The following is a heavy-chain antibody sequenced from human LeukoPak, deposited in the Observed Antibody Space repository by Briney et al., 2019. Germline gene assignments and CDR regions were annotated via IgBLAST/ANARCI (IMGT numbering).Heavy chain of an antibody. V-gene: IGHV4-34*01. J-gene: IGHJ5*02. CDR1: GGSFSGYY. CDR2: INHSGST. D-gene: IGHD6-19*01. CDR3: ARRVTGYSSGWNNWFDP. Sequence: PSETLSLTCAVYGGSFSGYYWSWIRQPPGKGLEWIGEINHSGSTNYNPSLKSRVTISVDTSKNQFSLKLSSVTAADTAVYYCARRVTGYSSGWNNWFDPWGQGTLVTVSS.